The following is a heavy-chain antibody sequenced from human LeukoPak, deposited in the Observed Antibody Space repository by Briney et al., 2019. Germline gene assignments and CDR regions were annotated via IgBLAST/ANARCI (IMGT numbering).Heavy chain of an antibody. CDR2: INPNSGGT. D-gene: IGHD3-22*01. J-gene: IGHJ4*02. CDR1: GYTFTGYY. Sequence: ASVKVSFKASGYTFTGYYMHWVRQAPGQGLEWMGWINPNSGGTNYAQKFQGRVTMTRDTSISTAYMELSRLRSDDTAVYYCARGSYYDSSGSPIDYWGQGTLVTVSS. CDR3: ARGSYYDSSGSPIDY. V-gene: IGHV1-2*02.